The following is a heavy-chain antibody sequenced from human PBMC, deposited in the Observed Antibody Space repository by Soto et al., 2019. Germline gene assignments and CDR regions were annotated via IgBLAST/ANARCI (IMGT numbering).Heavy chain of an antibody. CDR1: GFTFSSVA. J-gene: IGHJ4*02. V-gene: IGHV3-23*01. Sequence: PGGSLRLSCAASGFTFSSVAMAWVRQAPGKGLEWVSGITDTGGNTDYADSVKGRFTISRDNSRNTLYLQMNSLRAEDTAVYYCAKLCWIPRYFDYWGQGTQVTVSS. CDR2: ITDTGGNT. CDR3: AKLCWIPRYFDY. D-gene: IGHD1-1*01.